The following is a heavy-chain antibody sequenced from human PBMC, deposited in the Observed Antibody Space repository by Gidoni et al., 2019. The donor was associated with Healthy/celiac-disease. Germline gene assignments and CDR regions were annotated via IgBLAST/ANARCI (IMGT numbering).Heavy chain of an antibody. J-gene: IGHJ4*02. D-gene: IGHD6-6*01. CDR2: INHSGST. CDR1: GGSFSGYY. Sequence: QVQLQQWGAGLLKPSETLSLTCAVYGGSFSGYYWSWIRQPPGKGLEWIGEINHSGSTNYNPSLKNRVTISVETSKNQFSLKLTSVTAADTAVYYCARGGSSSYQIPFRYWGQGTLVTVSS. CDR3: ARGGSSSYQIPFRY. V-gene: IGHV4-34*01.